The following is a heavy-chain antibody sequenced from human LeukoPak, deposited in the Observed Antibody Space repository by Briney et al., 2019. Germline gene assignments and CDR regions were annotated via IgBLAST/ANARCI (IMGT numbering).Heavy chain of an antibody. J-gene: IGHJ1*01. D-gene: IGHD2-2*01. CDR1: GGSISSYY. CDR2: IYYSGST. CDR3: ARGGIVVASLGYFQY. V-gene: IGHV4-59*01. Sequence: SETLSLTCTVSGGSISSYYWSWIRQPPGKGLEWIGNIYYSGSTNYNPSLKSRVTISVDTSKNQFSLKLSSVTAADTAVYYCARGGIVVASLGYFQYWGQGTLVTVSS.